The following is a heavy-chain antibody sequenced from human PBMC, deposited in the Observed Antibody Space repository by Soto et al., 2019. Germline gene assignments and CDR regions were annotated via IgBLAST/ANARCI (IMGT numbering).Heavy chain of an antibody. CDR1: GYIFSRYD. J-gene: IGHJ4*02. V-gene: IGHV1-18*01. CDR3: ARVTPGSNKIDF. Sequence: ASVKVSCKTTGYIFSRYDTSWVRQAPGQGLEWVGWISGYNGKTNYAQKFQGRVIMTTDTSTNTAYMELRSLRSDDTAVYHCARVTPGSNKIDFWGQGTLVTVSS. D-gene: IGHD3-10*01. CDR2: ISGYNGKT.